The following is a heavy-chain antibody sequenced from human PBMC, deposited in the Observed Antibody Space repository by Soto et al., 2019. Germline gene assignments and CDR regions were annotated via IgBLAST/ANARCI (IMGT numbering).Heavy chain of an antibody. V-gene: IGHV3-30*18. CDR2: ISYDGSNK. CDR1: GFTFSSYG. J-gene: IGHJ6*02. CDR3: AKEGGYCSGGSCYSGGGMDV. D-gene: IGHD2-15*01. Sequence: QVQLVESGGGVVQPGRSLRLSCAASGFTFSSYGMHWVRQAPGKGLEWVAVISYDGSNKYYADSVKGRFTISRDNSKNTLDLQMNSLRAEDTAVYYCAKEGGYCSGGSCYSGGGMDVWGQGTTVTVSS.